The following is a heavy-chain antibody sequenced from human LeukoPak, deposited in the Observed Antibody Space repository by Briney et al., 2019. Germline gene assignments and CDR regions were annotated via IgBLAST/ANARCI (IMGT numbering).Heavy chain of an antibody. Sequence: GGSLRLSCAASGFTFTSYAMNWVRQAPGKGLEWVSFISASGSSTHYADSVKGRFTISRDNSKNTVYLHMSSLRPEDTAIYYCARDTEPRFDHWGQGALVTVSS. D-gene: IGHD4-11*01. CDR2: ISASGSST. CDR1: GFTFTSYA. J-gene: IGHJ4*02. V-gene: IGHV3-23*01. CDR3: ARDTEPRFDH.